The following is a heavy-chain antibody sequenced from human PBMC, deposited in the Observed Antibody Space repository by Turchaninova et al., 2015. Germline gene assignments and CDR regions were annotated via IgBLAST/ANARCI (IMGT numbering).Heavy chain of an antibody. J-gene: IGHJ5*02. Sequence: QVQLQESGPGLVKPSETLSLTCAVSGFSISSSYYWGWIRRTPGKGRGWIGGIYHVGTTFYRRSLKRRVPIPVDTSKNQFSLSLSSVTAADTAVYHCARASTPGPGNWFDPWGQGALVTVSS. CDR1: GFSISSSYY. CDR3: ARASTPGPGNWFDP. CDR2: IYHVGTT. V-gene: IGHV4-38-2*01.